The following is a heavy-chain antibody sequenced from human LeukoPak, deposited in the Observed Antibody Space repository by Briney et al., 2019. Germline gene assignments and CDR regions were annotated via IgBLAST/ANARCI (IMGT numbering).Heavy chain of an antibody. D-gene: IGHD6-19*01. CDR2: IREDGSEK. V-gene: IGHV3-7*01. CDR1: GFTFNSYW. Sequence: PGGSLRLSCAASGFTFNSYWMTWVRQAPGKGLEWVANIREDGSEKYYVDSVKGRFNISRDKAKNSLYLQMNSLRAEDTAVYYCAREVLAGFSRRYFDYWGQGTLVTVSS. J-gene: IGHJ4*02. CDR3: AREVLAGFSRRYFDY.